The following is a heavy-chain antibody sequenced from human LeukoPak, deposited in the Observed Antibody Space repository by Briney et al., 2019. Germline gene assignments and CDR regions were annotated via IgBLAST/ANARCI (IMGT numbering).Heavy chain of an antibody. CDR1: GFTLSNYN. CDR2: ISTTGSYI. Sequence: PGGSLRLSCAASGFTLSNYNINWVRQAPGKGLEWVSSISTTGSYIFYADSVKGRFTISRDNAKNSLYLQMNSLRAEDTAVYYCARGVGGNGNDAFDIWGQGTMVTVSS. J-gene: IGHJ3*02. CDR3: ARGVGGNGNDAFDI. D-gene: IGHD4-23*01. V-gene: IGHV3-21*01.